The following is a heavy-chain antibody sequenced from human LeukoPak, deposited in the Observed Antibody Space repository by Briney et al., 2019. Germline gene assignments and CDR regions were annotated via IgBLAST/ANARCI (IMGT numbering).Heavy chain of an antibody. V-gene: IGHV1-2*02. D-gene: IGHD3-22*01. J-gene: IGHJ4*02. CDR1: GYTFTGYY. CDR3: ARDLYNYYDSSGYLRGWYYFDY. Sequence: ASVKVSCKASGYTFTGYYMHWVRQAPGQGLEWMGWINPNSGGTNYAQKFQGRVTMTRDTSISTAHMELSRLRSDDAAVYYCARDLYNYYDSSGYLRGWYYFDYWGQGTLVTISS. CDR2: INPNSGGT.